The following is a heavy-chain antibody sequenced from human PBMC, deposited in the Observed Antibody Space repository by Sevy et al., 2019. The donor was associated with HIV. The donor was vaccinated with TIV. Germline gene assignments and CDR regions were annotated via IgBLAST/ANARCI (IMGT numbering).Heavy chain of an antibody. D-gene: IGHD1-1*01. CDR3: ALERLSSNVAEYFQN. CDR1: GFTFSSFF. J-gene: IGHJ1*01. V-gene: IGHV3-30-3*01. CDR2: ISYDGSNE. Sequence: GGSLRLSCAASGFTFSSFFMHWVRQAPGKGLEWVATISYDGSNEHYADSLKGRFTISRDNSKNALYLLMNSLRAEDTAVYYCALERLSSNVAEYFQNWGQGTLVTVSS.